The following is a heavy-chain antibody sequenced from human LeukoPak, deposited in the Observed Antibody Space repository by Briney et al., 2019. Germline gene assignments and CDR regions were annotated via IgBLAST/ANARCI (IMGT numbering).Heavy chain of an antibody. D-gene: IGHD6-13*01. CDR3: ARGRGSSWFDY. CDR2: INHSGST. Sequence: SETLSLTCAVYGGSFSGYYWSWIRQPPGKGLEWIGEINHSGSTNYNPSLKSRVTISVDTSKNQFSLKLSSVTAADTAVYYCARGRGSSWFDYWGQGTLVTVSS. J-gene: IGHJ4*02. CDR1: GGSFSGYY. V-gene: IGHV4-34*01.